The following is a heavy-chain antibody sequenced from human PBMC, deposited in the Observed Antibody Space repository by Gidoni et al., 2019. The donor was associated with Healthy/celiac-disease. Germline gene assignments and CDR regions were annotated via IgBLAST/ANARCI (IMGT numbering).Heavy chain of an antibody. CDR2: IDPSDSYT. D-gene: IGHD4-17*01. CDR1: GHRFTSYW. J-gene: IGHJ5*02. CDR3: ARHVVYADSPTSNWFDP. V-gene: IGHV5-10-1*03. Sequence: EVQLVQSGAEVKKPGESLRISCKGSGHRFTSYWISWVRQMPGKGLEWMGRIDPSDSYTNYSPSFQGHVTISADKSISTAYLQWSSLKASDTAMYYCARHVVYADSPTSNWFDPWGQGTLVTVSS.